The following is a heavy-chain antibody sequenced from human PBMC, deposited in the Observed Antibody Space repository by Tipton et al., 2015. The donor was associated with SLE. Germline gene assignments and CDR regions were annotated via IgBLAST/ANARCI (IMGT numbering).Heavy chain of an antibody. CDR3: ARESTVTALSY. D-gene: IGHD4-17*01. V-gene: IGHV4-61*02. Sequence: TLSLTCAVSGDSMTDDPYYYNWIRQPAGKELEWIGRIYNRGSTNYNPSLKSRVTISLDTSKNQFSLKLSSVTAADTAVYYCARESTVTALSYWGQGTLVTVSS. CDR2: IYNRGST. CDR1: GDSMTDDPYY. J-gene: IGHJ4*02.